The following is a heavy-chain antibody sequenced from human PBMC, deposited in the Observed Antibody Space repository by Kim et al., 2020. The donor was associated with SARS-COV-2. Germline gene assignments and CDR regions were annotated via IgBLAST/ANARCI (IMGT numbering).Heavy chain of an antibody. D-gene: IGHD6-13*01. V-gene: IGHV3-15*01. CDR3: TTDFSSSSWYGDY. CDR2: IKSKTDGGTT. Sequence: GGSLRLSCAASGFTFSNAWMSWVRQAPGKGLEWVGRIKSKTDGGTTDYAAPVKGRFTISRDDSKNTLYLQMNSLKTEDTAVYYCTTDFSSSSWYGDYWGQGTLVTVSS. CDR1: GFTFSNAW. J-gene: IGHJ4*02.